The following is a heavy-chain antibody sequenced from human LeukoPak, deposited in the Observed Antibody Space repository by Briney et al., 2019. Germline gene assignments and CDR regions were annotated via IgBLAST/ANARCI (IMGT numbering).Heavy chain of an antibody. Sequence: GASVKVSCKASGGTFSSYAISWVRQAPGQGLEWMGIINPSGGSTSYAQKFQGGVTMTRDTSTSTVYMELSSLRSEDTAVYYCARDSEGIEQTPAAMGYYFDYWGQGTLVTDSS. V-gene: IGHV1-46*01. J-gene: IGHJ4*02. CDR2: INPSGGST. CDR3: ARDSEGIEQTPAAMGYYFDY. D-gene: IGHD2-2*01. CDR1: GGTFSSYA.